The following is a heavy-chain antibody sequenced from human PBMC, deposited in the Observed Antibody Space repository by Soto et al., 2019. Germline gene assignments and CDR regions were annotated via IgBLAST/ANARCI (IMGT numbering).Heavy chain of an antibody. CDR2: ISSSSSYI. CDR3: ATLHDYGDYADY. J-gene: IGHJ4*02. Sequence: GGSLRLSCAASGFTFSSYSMNWVRQAPGKGLEWVSSISSSSSYIYYADKVKGQFTISRDNAKNSLNLKMKSLRAEETAVYNSATLHDYGDYADYWGQGTLVPVSS. D-gene: IGHD4-17*01. V-gene: IGHV3-21*01. CDR1: GFTFSSYS.